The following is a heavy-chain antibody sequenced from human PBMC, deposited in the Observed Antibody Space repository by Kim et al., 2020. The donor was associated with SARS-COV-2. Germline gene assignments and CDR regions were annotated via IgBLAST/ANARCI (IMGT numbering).Heavy chain of an antibody. J-gene: IGHJ4*02. Sequence: GGSLRLSCAASGFTFSSYAVSWVRQAPGKGLEWVSAISGSGGSTYYADSVKGRFTISRDNSKNTLYLQMNSLRAEDTAVYYCAKDLVPAAMIHYFDYWGQGTLVTVSS. CDR3: AKDLVPAAMIHYFDY. CDR1: GFTFSSYA. D-gene: IGHD2-2*01. CDR2: ISGSGGST. V-gene: IGHV3-23*01.